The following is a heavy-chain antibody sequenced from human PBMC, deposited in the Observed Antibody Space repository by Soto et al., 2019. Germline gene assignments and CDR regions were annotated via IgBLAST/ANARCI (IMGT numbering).Heavy chain of an antibody. D-gene: IGHD5-12*01. J-gene: IGHJ4*02. CDR3: AKDLYSGYDFFFDY. Sequence: PGGSLRLSCAASGFTISSYDMNWVRQAPGKGLECVSYISSGGSTIYYAVSVKGRFTISRDNAKNSLYLQMNSLRPEDTAVYYCAKDLYSGYDFFFDYWGQGTLVTVSS. V-gene: IGHV3-48*04. CDR2: ISSGGSTI. CDR1: GFTISSYD.